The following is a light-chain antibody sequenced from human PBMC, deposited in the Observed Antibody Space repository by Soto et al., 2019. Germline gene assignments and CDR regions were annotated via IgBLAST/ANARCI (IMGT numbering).Light chain of an antibody. CDR2: DVS. Sequence: QSAPTQPRSVSGSPGQSVTISCTGTSSDVGDYNFVSWYQQHPGKAPKLVIYDVSKRPSGVPDRFSGSKSGNTASLTISGLQADDEADYYCCSYAGSYTYVFGAGTKVTVL. CDR3: CSYAGSYTYV. V-gene: IGLV2-11*01. J-gene: IGLJ1*01. CDR1: SSDVGDYNF.